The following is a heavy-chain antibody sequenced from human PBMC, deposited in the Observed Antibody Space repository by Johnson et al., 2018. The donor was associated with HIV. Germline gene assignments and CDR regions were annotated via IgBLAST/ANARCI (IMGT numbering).Heavy chain of an antibody. Sequence: VQLVESGGGLVQPGGSLRLSCAVSGFTFSSYAIHWVRQAPGKGLEYVSAISSNGGSTYYANSVKGRFTISRDNSKNTLYLQMNSLRAGDTAVYYCARAIGDGYPGMKAFDIWGQGTMVTVSS. D-gene: IGHD5-24*01. CDR1: GFTFSSYA. J-gene: IGHJ3*02. CDR3: ARAIGDGYPGMKAFDI. V-gene: IGHV3-64*01. CDR2: ISSNGGST.